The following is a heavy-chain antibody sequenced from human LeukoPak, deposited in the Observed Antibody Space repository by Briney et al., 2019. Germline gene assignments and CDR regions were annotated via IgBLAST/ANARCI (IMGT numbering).Heavy chain of an antibody. CDR2: ISSSSYI. V-gene: IGHV3-21*01. J-gene: IGHJ4*02. CDR1: GFTFGSYS. Sequence: GGSLRLSCAASGFTFGSYSMNWVRQAPGKGLEWVSSISSSSYIYYADSVKGRFTISRDNAKNSLYLQMNSLRAEDTAVYCCARGGYGDYEEFDYWGQGTLVTVSS. D-gene: IGHD4-17*01. CDR3: ARGGYGDYEEFDY.